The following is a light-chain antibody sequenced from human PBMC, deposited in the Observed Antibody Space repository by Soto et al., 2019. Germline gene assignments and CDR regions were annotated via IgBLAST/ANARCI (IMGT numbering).Light chain of an antibody. CDR1: SSNIGSNT. J-gene: IGLJ2*01. CDR2: SNN. CDR3: AAWDDSLNGRV. Sequence: QYVLTQPPSASGTPGQRVTISCSGSSSNIGSNTVNWYQQLPGTAPKLLIYSNNQRPSGVPDLFSGSKSGTSASLAISGLKSEDEADYYCAAWDDSLNGRVFGGGTKLTVL. V-gene: IGLV1-44*01.